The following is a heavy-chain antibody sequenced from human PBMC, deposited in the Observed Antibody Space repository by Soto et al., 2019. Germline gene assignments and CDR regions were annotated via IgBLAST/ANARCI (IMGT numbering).Heavy chain of an antibody. J-gene: IGHJ5*02. CDR2: ISSSSSTI. Sequence: EVQLVESGGGLVQPGGSLRLSCAASGFTFSSYSMNWVRQAPGKGLEWVSYISSSSSTIYYADSVKGRFTISRDNAKNSLCLQMNSLRDEDTAVYYCAGEGGSRSWFDAWGRGTLVTVSS. D-gene: IGHD2-15*01. V-gene: IGHV3-48*02. CDR1: GFTFSSYS. CDR3: AGEGGSRSWFDA.